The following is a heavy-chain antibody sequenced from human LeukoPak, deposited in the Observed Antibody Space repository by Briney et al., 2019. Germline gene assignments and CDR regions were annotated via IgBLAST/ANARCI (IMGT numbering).Heavy chain of an antibody. Sequence: GGSLRLSCAASGFTFSSYSMNWVRRAPGKGLEWVSSISSSSSYIYYADSVKGRFTISRDNAKNSLYLQMNSLRAEDTAVYYCASSAFRTGTWSWGQGTLVTVSS. J-gene: IGHJ4*02. CDR2: ISSSSSYI. CDR3: ASSAFRTGTWS. D-gene: IGHD2-8*02. CDR1: GFTFSSYS. V-gene: IGHV3-21*01.